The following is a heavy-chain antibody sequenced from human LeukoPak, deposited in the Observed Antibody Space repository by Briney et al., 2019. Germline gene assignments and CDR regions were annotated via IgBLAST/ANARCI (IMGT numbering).Heavy chain of an antibody. D-gene: IGHD6-19*01. Sequence: PGESLRLSCAASGFAVSSNYMSWVRQAPGEGLEWVSVIYSGGSTYYADSVKGRFTISRDNSKNTLYLQMNSLRAEDTAVYYCARESYNSGIDYWGQGTLVTVSS. J-gene: IGHJ4*02. CDR1: GFAVSSNY. CDR2: IYSGGST. CDR3: ARESYNSGIDY. V-gene: IGHV3-53*01.